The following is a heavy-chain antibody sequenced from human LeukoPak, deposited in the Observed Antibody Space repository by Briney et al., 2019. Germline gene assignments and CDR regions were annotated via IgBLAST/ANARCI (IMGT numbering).Heavy chain of an antibody. D-gene: IGHD3-22*01. CDR2: ISSSGCTI. J-gene: IGHJ4*02. V-gene: IGHV3-48*03. CDR3: ARETRIRNYYDSGAYYYGDYFDY. CDR1: GFTFSSYE. Sequence: PGGSLRLSCAASGFTFSSYEMNWVRQAPGKGLEWVSYISSSGCTIYYADAVKGQFTISKDNAKNSLYLQMNSLRAEDTAIYYCARETRIRNYYDSGAYYYGDYFDYWGQGTLVTVSS.